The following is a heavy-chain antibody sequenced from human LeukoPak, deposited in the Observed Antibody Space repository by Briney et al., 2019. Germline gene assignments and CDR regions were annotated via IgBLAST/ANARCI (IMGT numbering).Heavy chain of an antibody. D-gene: IGHD6-13*01. CDR2: ISAYNGNT. J-gene: IGHJ4*02. CDR1: GYTFTSYG. V-gene: IGHV1-18*04. Sequence: GASVKVSCKASGYTFTSYGISWVRQAAGQGLEGMGWISAYNGNTNYAKKLQGRVTMTTDTSTSTAYMEMRSLRSDDTAVYYCARGLAAAGTGSDYWGQGTLVTVSS. CDR3: ARGLAAAGTGSDY.